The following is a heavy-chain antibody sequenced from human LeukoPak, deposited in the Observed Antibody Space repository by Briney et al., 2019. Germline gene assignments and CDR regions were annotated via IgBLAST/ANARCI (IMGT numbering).Heavy chain of an antibody. CDR1: GFTFSSYW. CDR2: ISDGTST. CDR3: AREVYSSGWSFDY. D-gene: IGHD6-19*01. Sequence: GGSLRLSCAASGFTFSSYWMHWVRQAPGKGLVWVSRISDGTSTSYADSVKGRFTISRDNAENTLFLQMTSLRAEDTAVYYCAREVYSSGWSFDYWGQGALVTVSS. J-gene: IGHJ4*02. V-gene: IGHV3-74*01.